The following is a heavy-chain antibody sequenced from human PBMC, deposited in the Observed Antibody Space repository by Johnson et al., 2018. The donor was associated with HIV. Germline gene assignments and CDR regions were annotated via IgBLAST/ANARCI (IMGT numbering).Heavy chain of an antibody. CDR2: TGTTGDT. Sequence: VQLVESGGGLVQPGGSLRLSCAASGFPFSRYDMHWVRQVPGKGLEWVAATGTTGDTYYPASVKGRFSISREDAKDALYLQLNRLRDGDTAVYYCVRESLRRIPVPGPGDAAFDIWGQGTMVTVSS. D-gene: IGHD6-19*01. J-gene: IGHJ3*02. CDR1: GFPFSRYD. CDR3: VRESLRRIPVPGPGDAAFDI. V-gene: IGHV3-13*01.